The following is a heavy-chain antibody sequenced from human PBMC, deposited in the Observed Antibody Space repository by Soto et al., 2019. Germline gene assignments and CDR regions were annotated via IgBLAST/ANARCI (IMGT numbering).Heavy chain of an antibody. CDR1: GGTFSSYA. V-gene: IGHV1-69*01. CDR3: ARVGYSPALDYYYGMDV. D-gene: IGHD5-18*01. Sequence: QVQLVQSGAEVKKPGSSVKVSCKASGGTFSSYAISWVRQAPGQGLEWMGGIIPIFGTANYAQKFQGRVTITADESTSTAYMELSSLRSEDTAVYYCARVGYSPALDYYYGMDVWGQGTTVTVSS. CDR2: IIPIFGTA. J-gene: IGHJ6*02.